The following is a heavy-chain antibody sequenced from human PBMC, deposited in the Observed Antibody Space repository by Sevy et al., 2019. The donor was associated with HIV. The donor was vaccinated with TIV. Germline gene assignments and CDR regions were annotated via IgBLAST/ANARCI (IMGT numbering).Heavy chain of an antibody. CDR2: ISAYNGNT. J-gene: IGHJ4*02. CDR3: ARVGDWNFQYHY. D-gene: IGHD1-7*01. Sequence: ASVKVSCKASGYTFNSYTINWVRQAPGQGLEWMGWISAYNGNTNYAQNFQGRFTMTTDTSTSTAYMELRSLRSDDTAVYYCARVGDWNFQYHYWGQGTLVTVSS. V-gene: IGHV1-18*01. CDR1: GYTFNSYT.